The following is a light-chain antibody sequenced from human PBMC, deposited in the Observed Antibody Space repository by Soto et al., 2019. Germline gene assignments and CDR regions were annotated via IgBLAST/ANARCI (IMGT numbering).Light chain of an antibody. CDR1: QSISSY. J-gene: IGKJ5*01. CDR3: QQSYSTHPIT. V-gene: IGKV1-39*01. CDR2: AAS. Sequence: DIQITQSPSSLSASVGDRVTITCRASQSISSYLNWYQQKPGKAPKLLIYAASSLQSGVPSRFSGSGSGTDFTLTISSLQPEDFADYYCQQSYSTHPITFGQGTRLEIK.